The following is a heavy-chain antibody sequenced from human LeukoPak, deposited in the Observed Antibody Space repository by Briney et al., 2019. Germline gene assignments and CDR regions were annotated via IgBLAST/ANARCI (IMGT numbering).Heavy chain of an antibody. D-gene: IGHD3-22*01. CDR2: IIPIFGTA. V-gene: IGHV1-69*13. CDR3: ARVTYDSSGYYYFDY. J-gene: IGHJ4*02. Sequence: AASVKVSCKASGGTFSSYAISWVRQAPGQGLEWMGGIIPIFGTANYAQKFQGRVTITADESTSTAYMELSSLRSEDTAVYYCARVTYDSSGYYYFDYWGQGTLVTVSS. CDR1: GGTFSSYA.